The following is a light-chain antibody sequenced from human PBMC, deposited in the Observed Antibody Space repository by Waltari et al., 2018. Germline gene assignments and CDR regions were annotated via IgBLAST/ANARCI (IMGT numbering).Light chain of an antibody. J-gene: IGLJ2*01. CDR2: GKN. CDR1: SLRSYY. Sequence: SSELTQDPAVSVALGQTVRITCQGDSLRSYYASWYQQKPGQAPVLVIYGKNNRPSGLPDRFSGSSSGNTASLTITGARAEDEADYYCNSRDSSGNHLVFGGGTKLTVL. CDR3: NSRDSSGNHLV. V-gene: IGLV3-19*01.